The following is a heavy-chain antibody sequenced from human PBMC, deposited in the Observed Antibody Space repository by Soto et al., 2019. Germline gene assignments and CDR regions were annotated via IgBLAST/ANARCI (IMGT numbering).Heavy chain of an antibody. CDR3: ARAYSSGWYGFDH. D-gene: IGHD6-19*01. V-gene: IGHV4-34*01. J-gene: IGHJ5*02. Sequence: LFLTGAVNGGSFSGYYCCWIRQPPSKGLEWIGEIDHSGSPNFNPSLKSRVTMSIDTSKSQFSLNLKSVTAADTAVYFCARAYSSGWYGFDHWGQGIQVTVSS. CDR2: IDHSGSP. CDR1: GGSFSGYY.